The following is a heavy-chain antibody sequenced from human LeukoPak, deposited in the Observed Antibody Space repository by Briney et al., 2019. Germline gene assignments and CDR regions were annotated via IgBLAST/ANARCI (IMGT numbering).Heavy chain of an antibody. CDR3: ARLRYRDFWSGNWKYYYHMDV. V-gene: IGHV3-21*04. J-gene: IGHJ6*03. CDR2: ISSSSSYI. CDR1: GFTFSSYS. Sequence: GGSLRLSCAASGFTFSSYSMNWVRQAPGKGLEWVSSISSSSSYIYYADSVKGRFTISRDNAKNSLYLQMNSLRVEDTAVYFCARLRYRDFWSGNWKYYYHMDVWGKGTTVTVSS. D-gene: IGHD3-3*01.